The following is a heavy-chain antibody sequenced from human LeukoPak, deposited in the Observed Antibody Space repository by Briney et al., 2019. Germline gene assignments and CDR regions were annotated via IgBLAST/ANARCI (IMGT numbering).Heavy chain of an antibody. CDR1: GFTFSDYR. D-gene: IGHD3-22*01. J-gene: IGHJ2*01. CDR2: TNSDGSST. CDR3: VRVMYYYDSSGYYHYWYFDL. V-gene: IGHV3-74*01. Sequence: GGSLRLSCEASGFTFSDYRMHWVRQAPGKGLVWVSHTNSDGSSTSYADSVRGRFTISRDNAKNTLYLQMNSLRAEDTAVYYCVRVMYYYDSSGYYHYWYFDLWGRGTLVTVSS.